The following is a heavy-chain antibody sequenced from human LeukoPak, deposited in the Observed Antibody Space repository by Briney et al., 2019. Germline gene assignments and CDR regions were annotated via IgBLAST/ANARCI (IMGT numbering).Heavy chain of an antibody. CDR1: GFTFSNYW. CDR3: ARDLPSSGYYYRDAFDI. D-gene: IGHD3-22*01. Sequence: GGSLRLSCVASGFTFSNYWMSWVRQAPGKGLEWVGHAKQDGSETYYVDSVKGRFTVSRDNAKDSLFLQMNSLRVEDTAVYYCARDLPSSGYYYRDAFDIWGQGTMVTVSS. J-gene: IGHJ3*02. CDR2: AKQDGSET. V-gene: IGHV3-7*01.